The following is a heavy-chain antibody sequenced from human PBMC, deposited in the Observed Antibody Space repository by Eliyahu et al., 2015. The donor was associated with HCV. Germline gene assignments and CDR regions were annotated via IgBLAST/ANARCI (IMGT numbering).Heavy chain of an antibody. Sequence: EVQLVESGGGLVXPGXSVRXSCAAXXFTFXPXTLPWVRQVPGKGLEWVSSIGSRDHYIYYADSVKGRFTVSRDNADNSLXLQMDSLRAEDTAVYYCARVLMVRAVINYHYGLDVWGQGTTVTVSS. CDR3: ARVLMVRAVINYHYGLDV. J-gene: IGHJ6*02. V-gene: IGHV3-21*01. CDR2: IGSRDHYI. CDR1: XFTFXPXT. D-gene: IGHD3-10*01.